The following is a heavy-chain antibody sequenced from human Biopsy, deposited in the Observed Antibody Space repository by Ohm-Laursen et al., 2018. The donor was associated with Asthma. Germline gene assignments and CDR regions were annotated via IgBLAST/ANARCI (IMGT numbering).Heavy chain of an antibody. CDR1: GVSIRSYY. CDR2: IHYSGST. D-gene: IGHD2-15*01. CDR3: AGFCSGGNRPDH. V-gene: IGHV4-59*07. J-gene: IGHJ4*02. Sequence: SDTLSLTCTVSGVSIRSYYWTWIRQPPGKGLEWIGNIHYSGSTYSNPSLKSRVTISVDTSKKQISLRLSSVIAADTAVYYCAGFCSGGNRPDHWGQGTLVTVSS.